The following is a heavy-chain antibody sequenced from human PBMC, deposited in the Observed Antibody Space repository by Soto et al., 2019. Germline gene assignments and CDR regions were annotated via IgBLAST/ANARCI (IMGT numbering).Heavy chain of an antibody. D-gene: IGHD2-21*02. V-gene: IGHV4-39*01. Sequence: QLQLQESGPGLVKPSETLSLTCTVSGGSISSSSYYWGWIRQPPGKGLEWIGSIYYSGSTYYNPSLKSRVTISVDTSKNQFSLKLSSVTAADTAVYYCATRYGGNSGSNQDYWGQGTLVTVSS. CDR2: IYYSGST. CDR3: ATRYGGNSGSNQDY. J-gene: IGHJ4*02. CDR1: GGSISSSSYY.